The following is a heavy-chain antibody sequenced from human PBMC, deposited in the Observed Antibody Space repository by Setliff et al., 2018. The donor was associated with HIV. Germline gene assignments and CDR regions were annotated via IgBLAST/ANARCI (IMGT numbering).Heavy chain of an antibody. Sequence: PSETLSLTCTVSGGSISSSNYYWAWIRQPPGKGLEWIANIYYVGITNYNPSLTSRVTISVDTSKNQFSLKLSSVTAADTAVYFCARDPYCSGDGCFRYYQHWGRGTLVTVSS. D-gene: IGHD2-15*01. V-gene: IGHV4-39*07. CDR2: IYYVGIT. J-gene: IGHJ1*01. CDR3: ARDPYCSGDGCFRYYQH. CDR1: GGSISSSNYY.